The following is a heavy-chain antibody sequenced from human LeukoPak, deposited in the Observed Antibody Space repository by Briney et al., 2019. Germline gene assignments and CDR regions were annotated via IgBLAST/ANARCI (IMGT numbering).Heavy chain of an antibody. J-gene: IGHJ4*02. CDR2: ISSSSSTI. CDR1: GFTFSSYS. D-gene: IGHD3-22*01. V-gene: IGHV3-48*01. Sequence: GGSLRLSCAASGFTFSSYSMNWVRQAPGKGLEWVSYISSSSSTIYYADSVKGRFTISRDNAKNSLYLQMNSLRAEDTAVYYCARLTGYDDSSGYLDYWGQGTLVTVSS. CDR3: ARLTGYDDSSGYLDY.